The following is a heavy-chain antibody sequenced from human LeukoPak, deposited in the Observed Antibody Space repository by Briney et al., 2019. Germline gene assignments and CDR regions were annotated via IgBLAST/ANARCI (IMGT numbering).Heavy chain of an antibody. Sequence: GGSLRLSCAASGFTFDDYAMHWVRQAPGKGLEWVSLISWDGGSTYYADSVKGRFTISRDNSKNSLYLQMNSLRAEDTALYYCAKDILGGPPEYYYYGMDVWGQGTTVTVSS. V-gene: IGHV3-43D*03. CDR3: AKDILGGPPEYYYYGMDV. J-gene: IGHJ6*02. CDR1: GFTFDDYA. CDR2: ISWDGGST. D-gene: IGHD2-2*01.